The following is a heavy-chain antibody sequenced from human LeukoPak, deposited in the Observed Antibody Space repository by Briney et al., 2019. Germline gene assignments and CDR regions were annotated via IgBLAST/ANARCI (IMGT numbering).Heavy chain of an antibody. CDR2: ISWNSGSI. CDR1: GFTFDDYA. Sequence: GVSLRLSCAASGFTFDDYAMHWVRQAPGKGLEWVSGISWNSGSIGYADSVKGRFAISRDNAKNSLYLQMNSLRAEDTALYYCAKDQNYDILTGPFDYWGQGTLVTVSS. D-gene: IGHD3-9*01. J-gene: IGHJ4*02. V-gene: IGHV3-9*01. CDR3: AKDQNYDILTGPFDY.